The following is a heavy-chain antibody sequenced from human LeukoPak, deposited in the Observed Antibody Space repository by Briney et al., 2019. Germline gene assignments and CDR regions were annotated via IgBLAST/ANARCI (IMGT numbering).Heavy chain of an antibody. Sequence: GGSLRLSCAASGFTFSNYAMSWVRQAPGKGLEWVSAISGSGGSTYYADSVKGRFTISRDNSKNTLYLQMNSLRAEDAAVYYCAKDMRFDWTPYYFDYWGQGTLVTVSS. CDR3: AKDMRFDWTPYYFDY. CDR1: GFTFSNYA. J-gene: IGHJ4*02. D-gene: IGHD3-9*01. CDR2: ISGSGGST. V-gene: IGHV3-23*01.